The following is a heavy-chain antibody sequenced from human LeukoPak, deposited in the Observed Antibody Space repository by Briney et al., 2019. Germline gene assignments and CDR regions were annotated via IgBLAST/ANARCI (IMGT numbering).Heavy chain of an antibody. CDR3: ARDGGYSSGWYLDY. V-gene: IGHV1-69*04. Sequence: SVKVSCKASGGTFNSYAISWVRQAPGQGLEWMGRIIPIFGIANYAQKFQGRVTITADKSTSTAYMELSSLRSEDTAVYYCARDGGYSSGWYLDYWGQGTLVTVSS. CDR1: GGTFNSYA. J-gene: IGHJ4*02. CDR2: IIPIFGIA. D-gene: IGHD6-19*01.